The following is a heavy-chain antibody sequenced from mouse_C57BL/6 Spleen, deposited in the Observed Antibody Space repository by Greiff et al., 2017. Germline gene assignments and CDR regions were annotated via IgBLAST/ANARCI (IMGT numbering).Heavy chain of an antibody. CDR2: ISDGGSYT. D-gene: IGHD1-1*01. Sequence: EVMLVESGGGLVKPGGSLKLSCAASGFTFSSYAMSWVRQTPEKRLEWVATISDGGSYTYYPDNVKGRFTISRDHAKNNLYLQMSHLKSEDTAMYYCSRYYYGSSWYFDVWGTGTTVTVSS. CDR3: SRYYYGSSWYFDV. CDR1: GFTFSSYA. V-gene: IGHV5-4*03. J-gene: IGHJ1*03.